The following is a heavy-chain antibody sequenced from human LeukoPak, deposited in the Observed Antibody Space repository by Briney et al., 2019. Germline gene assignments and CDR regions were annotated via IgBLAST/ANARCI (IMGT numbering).Heavy chain of an antibody. J-gene: IGHJ4*02. Sequence: ASAKVSCKASGYTFTGYYMHWVRQAPGQGLEWMGRINPNSGGTNYAQKFQGRVTMTRDTSISTAYMELSRLRSDDTAVYYCARGTYYYDSSGYFDYWGQGTLVTVSS. V-gene: IGHV1-2*06. CDR3: ARGTYYYDSSGYFDY. CDR1: GYTFTGYY. CDR2: INPNSGGT. D-gene: IGHD3-22*01.